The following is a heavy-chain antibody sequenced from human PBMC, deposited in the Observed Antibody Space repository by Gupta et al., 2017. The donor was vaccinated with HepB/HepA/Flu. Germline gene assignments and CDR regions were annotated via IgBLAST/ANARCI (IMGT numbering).Heavy chain of an antibody. V-gene: IGHV3-72*01. D-gene: IGHD3-16*01. J-gene: IGHJ4*02. CDR2: TTNTDNSYTT. CDR3: AMGGTIRGSSYPLDY. Sequence: EVQLVESGGGLVQPGGSLRLSCAASGFMFSDHYVDWVRQAPGKGLEWGVRTTNTDNSYTTDYAAAWKGRFTISRDDSQTSRYMQMNSMQPEDPAVYYCAMGGTIRGSSYPLDYLGQGNPVTLSS. CDR1: GFMFSDHY.